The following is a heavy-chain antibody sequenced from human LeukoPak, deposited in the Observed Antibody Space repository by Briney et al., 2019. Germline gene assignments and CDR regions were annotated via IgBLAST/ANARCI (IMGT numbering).Heavy chain of an antibody. D-gene: IGHD1-14*01. CDR2: IKRQTEGWAK. V-gene: IGHV3-15*01. CDR1: GFSFSDAW. CDR3: SRNADHDW. J-gene: IGHJ4*02. Sequence: PGGSLRLSCAGSGFSFSDAWLNWVRHTPEKGLEWVARIKRQTEGWAKDHAAPVKGRFTISRDDSKSTVYLQMNSLEIEDTAVYYCSRNADHDWWGQGTLVTVSS.